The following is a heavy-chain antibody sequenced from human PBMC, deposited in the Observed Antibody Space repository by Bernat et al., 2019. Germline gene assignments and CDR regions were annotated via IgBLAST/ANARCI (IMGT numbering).Heavy chain of an antibody. Sequence: EVQLVESGGGLVQPGGSLRLSCAASGFTFSTYWMHWVRQAPGKGLVWVSRINSDGSSTSYADSVKGRFTISRDNAKNTLYLQMNSLRAEDTAVYYCARDRGWYEGYYYYDMDGWGQGTTVTGSS. J-gene: IGHJ6*02. CDR1: GFTFSTYW. CDR2: INSDGSST. CDR3: ARDRGWYEGYYYYDMDG. D-gene: IGHD6-19*01. V-gene: IGHV3-74*01.